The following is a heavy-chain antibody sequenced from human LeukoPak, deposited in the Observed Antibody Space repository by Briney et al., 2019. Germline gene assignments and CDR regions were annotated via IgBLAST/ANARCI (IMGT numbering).Heavy chain of an antibody. D-gene: IGHD3-3*01. CDR3: ARLYYDFWSGYPSSFVY. CDR1: GGSISSSSYY. CDR2: IYYSGST. Sequence: SETLSLTCTVSGGSISSSSYYWGWIRQPPGKGLEWIGSIYYSGSTYYNPSLKSRVTISVDTSKNQFSLKLSSVTAADTAVYYCARLYYDFWSGYPSSFVYWGQGTLVTVSS. J-gene: IGHJ4*02. V-gene: IGHV4-39*01.